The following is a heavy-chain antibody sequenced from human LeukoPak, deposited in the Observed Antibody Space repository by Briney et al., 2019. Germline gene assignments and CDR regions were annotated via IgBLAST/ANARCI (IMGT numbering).Heavy chain of an antibody. D-gene: IGHD5-12*01. V-gene: IGHV3-9*01. CDR2: ISCNSGSI. CDR1: EITFEDYA. CDR3: AKDSVGWPRSSSAFDI. Sequence: GGSLRLSCAASEITFEDYAMHWVRQAPGKGLEWVSGISCNSGSIAYADSVKGRFTISRDNAKNSLYLQMNSLRPEDTALYYCAKDSVGWPRSSSAFDIWGQGTRVTVSS. J-gene: IGHJ3*02.